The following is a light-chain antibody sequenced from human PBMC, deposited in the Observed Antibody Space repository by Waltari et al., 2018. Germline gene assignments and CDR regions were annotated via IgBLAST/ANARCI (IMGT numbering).Light chain of an antibody. CDR2: CAS. J-gene: IGKJ3*01. Sequence: DIVMTQSPDSLAVSLGERANINCKSSQSVLYSSNNKNYLAWYQQKPGQPPKLLIYCASTRESGVPDRFSGSGSGTDFPLTISSLQAEDVAVYYCQQYYSTPLTFGPGTKVDIK. CDR1: QSVLYSSNNKNY. V-gene: IGKV4-1*01. CDR3: QQYYSTPLT.